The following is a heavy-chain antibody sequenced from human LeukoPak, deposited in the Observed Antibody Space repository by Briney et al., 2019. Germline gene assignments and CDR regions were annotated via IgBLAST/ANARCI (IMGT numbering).Heavy chain of an antibody. CDR3: ARAPNSSGWYVDSYYFDY. CDR1: GFTFSSYW. V-gene: IGHV3-7*01. Sequence: GGSLRLSCAASGFTFSSYWMSWVRQTPGKGLEWVANIKQDGSEKYYVDSVKGRFTISRDNAKNSLYLQMNSLRAEDTAVYYCARAPNSSGWYVDSYYFDYWGQGTLVTVSS. D-gene: IGHD6-19*01. J-gene: IGHJ4*02. CDR2: IKQDGSEK.